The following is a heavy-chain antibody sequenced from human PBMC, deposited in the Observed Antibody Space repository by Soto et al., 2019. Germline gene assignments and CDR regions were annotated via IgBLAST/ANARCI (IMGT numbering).Heavy chain of an antibody. J-gene: IGHJ5*02. Sequence: QLQLMQSGGEAKNPGASVKVSCEASGYSFRTYAISWLRQAPGQGLEWMGLITPNNGYTNYAQKFQGRLILTTDIPSSTAYMELTSLRYDDTAMYYCATSYASGFDPWGQGTLVSVS. CDR3: ATSYASGFDP. CDR1: GYSFRTYA. CDR2: ITPNNGYT. D-gene: IGHD3-10*01. V-gene: IGHV1-18*01.